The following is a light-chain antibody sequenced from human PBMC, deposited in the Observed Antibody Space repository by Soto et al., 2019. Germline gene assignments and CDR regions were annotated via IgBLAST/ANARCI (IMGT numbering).Light chain of an antibody. Sequence: VLTQSPDTLSLSPGDRATLSCRADLHISTKLAWYQKKPGQAPRLLFSGAFNRATGIPDRFSGSGSGTDFTLTISRLETEDFAMYYCQQYGDSPWTFGQGTRVDFK. CDR1: LHISTK. V-gene: IGKV3-20*01. J-gene: IGKJ1*01. CDR2: GAF. CDR3: QQYGDSPWT.